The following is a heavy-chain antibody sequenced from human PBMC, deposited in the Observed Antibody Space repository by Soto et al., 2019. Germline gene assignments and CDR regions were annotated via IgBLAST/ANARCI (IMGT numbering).Heavy chain of an antibody. CDR3: AKGSSLSGGSSDY. CDR2: VSGSGSST. CDR1: GFMCSSYA. V-gene: IGHV3-23*01. Sequence: GGSLRLSCAASGFMCSSYAMRWIRQAPGKGLEWVSSVSGSGSSTYYTDSVKGRFTIFRDNSKNTLYLQMSSLRAEDTAVYYCAKGSSLSGGSSDYWGQGTLVTVSS. D-gene: IGHD1-26*01. J-gene: IGHJ4*02.